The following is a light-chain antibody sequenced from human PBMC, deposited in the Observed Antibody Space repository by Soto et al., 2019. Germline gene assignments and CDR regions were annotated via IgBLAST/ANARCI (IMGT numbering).Light chain of an antibody. J-gene: IGLJ1*01. CDR1: SSDVAAYNF. CDR3: SLYTSGGNHV. V-gene: IGLV2-14*01. Sequence: QSALTQPASVSGSPGQSVAISCTGTSSDVAAYNFVSWYQQHPGKAPKLMVFDVSNRPSGVSDRFSGSKSGNTASLTISGLQAEDEADYYCSLYTSGGNHVFGTGTKVTVL. CDR2: DVS.